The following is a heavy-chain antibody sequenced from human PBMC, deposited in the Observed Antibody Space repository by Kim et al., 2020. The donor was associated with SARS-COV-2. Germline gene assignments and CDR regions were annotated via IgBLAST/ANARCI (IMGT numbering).Heavy chain of an antibody. Sequence: SETLSLTCAVYGGSFSGYYWSWIRQPPGKGLGWIGEINHSGSTNYNPSLKSRVTISVDTSKNQFSLKLSSVTAADTAVYYCARSYYYGSGSYYIPFDPWGQGTLVTVSS. CDR3: ARSYYYGSGSYYIPFDP. D-gene: IGHD3-10*01. CDR1: GGSFSGYY. CDR2: INHSGST. J-gene: IGHJ5*02. V-gene: IGHV4-34*01.